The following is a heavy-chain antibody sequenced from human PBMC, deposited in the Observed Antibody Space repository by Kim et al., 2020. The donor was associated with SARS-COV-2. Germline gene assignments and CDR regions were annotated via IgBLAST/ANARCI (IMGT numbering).Heavy chain of an antibody. D-gene: IGHD3-16*02. V-gene: IGHV4-4*07. CDR3: ASALGH. Sequence: YTSGRTNNNPSIQSRVTMSVDMSKNQFSLKLSSVTAADTAVYYCASALGHWGQGTLVTVSS. J-gene: IGHJ4*02. CDR2: YTSGRT.